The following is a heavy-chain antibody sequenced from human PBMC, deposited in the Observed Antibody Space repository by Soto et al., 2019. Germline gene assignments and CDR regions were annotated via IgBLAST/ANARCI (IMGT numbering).Heavy chain of an antibody. CDR3: ARRHSGGFFRFFDS. CDR2: TGSGTGPG. D-gene: IGHD2-15*01. J-gene: IGHJ4*02. Sequence: SVKVSCKXSGGSLSTNPISWVRQAPGQGLEWMGGTGSGTGPGNHAQKFQGRLTVTADKSTSTVYMELTNLSSEDTAVYYCARRHSGGFFRFFDSWGQGTLVTVSS. V-gene: IGHV1-69*06. CDR1: GGSLSTNP.